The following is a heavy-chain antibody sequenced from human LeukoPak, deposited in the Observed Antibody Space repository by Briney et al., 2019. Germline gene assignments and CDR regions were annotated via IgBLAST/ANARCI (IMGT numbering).Heavy chain of an antibody. Sequence: SETLSLTCAVYGGSFSGYYWSWIRQPAGKGLEWIGRIYTSGSTNYNPSLKSRVTMSVDTSKNQFSLKLSSVTAADTAVYYCARTYIVLMVYEEYNWFDPWGQGTLVTVSS. CDR1: GGSFSGYY. J-gene: IGHJ5*02. V-gene: IGHV4-59*10. D-gene: IGHD2-8*01. CDR2: IYTSGST. CDR3: ARTYIVLMVYEEYNWFDP.